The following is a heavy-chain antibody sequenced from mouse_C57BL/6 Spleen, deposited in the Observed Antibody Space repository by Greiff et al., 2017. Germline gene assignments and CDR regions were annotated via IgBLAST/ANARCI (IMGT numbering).Heavy chain of an antibody. CDR1: GFTFSSYA. D-gene: IGHD2-1*01. V-gene: IGHV5-4*01. J-gene: IGHJ1*03. CDR3: ARDETYGNYWYFDV. Sequence: EVMLVESGGGLVKPGGSLKLSCAASGFTFSSYAMSWVRQTPEKRLEWVATISDGGSYTSYPDNVKGRFTISRDNAKNNLYLQMSHLKYEYTAMYYCARDETYGNYWYFDVWGTGTTVTVSS. CDR2: ISDGGSYT.